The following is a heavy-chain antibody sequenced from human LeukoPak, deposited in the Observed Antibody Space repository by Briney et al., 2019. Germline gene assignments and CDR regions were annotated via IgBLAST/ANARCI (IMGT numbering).Heavy chain of an antibody. CDR1: GGSISGHY. CDR3: ARPLDKDSCGYPESFDM. V-gene: IGHV4-59*11. Sequence: SETLSLTCTVSGGSISGHYWSWIRRPPGKGLEWIGYIYYSGTTKYNPSLQSRVAISLDTSENTFSLKVTSVPAADAAMYYCARPLDKDSCGYPESFDMWGRGTVVAVSS. CDR2: IYYSGTT. J-gene: IGHJ3*02. D-gene: IGHD6-25*01.